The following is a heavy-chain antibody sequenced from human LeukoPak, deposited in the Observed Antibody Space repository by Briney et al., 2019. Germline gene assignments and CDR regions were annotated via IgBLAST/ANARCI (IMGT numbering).Heavy chain of an antibody. J-gene: IGHJ3*02. CDR2: IYPGDSDT. D-gene: IGHD2-2*01. V-gene: IGHV5-51*01. CDR3: ACCERHCSSTSCYCHAFDI. Sequence: GESLKISCKGSGYSFTSYWIGWVRQMPGKGLEWMGIIYPGDSDTRYSPSFQGQVTISADKSISTAYLQWSSLKASDTAMYYCACCERHCSSTSCYCHAFDIWGQGTMVTVSS. CDR1: GYSFTSYW.